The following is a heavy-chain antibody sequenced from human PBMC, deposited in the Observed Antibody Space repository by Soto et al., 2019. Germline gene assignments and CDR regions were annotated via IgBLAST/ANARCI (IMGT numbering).Heavy chain of an antibody. Sequence: LRLSCASSSFIFSIYGMHSVLQSPGKGLEWVAVIWYDGSNQYYADSVKGRFTISRDNSKNTLYLQMNSLRAEDTAVYYCAREGGSYDFWSGSGMDVWGQGTTVTVSS. CDR1: SFIFSIYG. CDR2: IWYDGSNQ. D-gene: IGHD3-3*01. V-gene: IGHV3-33*01. J-gene: IGHJ6*01. CDR3: AREGGSYDFWSGSGMDV.